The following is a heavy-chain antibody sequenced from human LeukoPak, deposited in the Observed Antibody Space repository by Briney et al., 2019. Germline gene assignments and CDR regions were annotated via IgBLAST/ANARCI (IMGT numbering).Heavy chain of an antibody. J-gene: IGHJ3*02. V-gene: IGHV1-18*01. Sequence: ASVKVSCKASGYTFTSYGISWVRQAPGQGLEWMGWISAYNGNTNYAQKLQGRVTMNTDTSTSTAYMELRSLRSDDTAVYYCARDRDLVSAFDIWGQGTMVTVSS. D-gene: IGHD2-21*01. CDR3: ARDRDLVSAFDI. CDR2: ISAYNGNT. CDR1: GYTFTSYG.